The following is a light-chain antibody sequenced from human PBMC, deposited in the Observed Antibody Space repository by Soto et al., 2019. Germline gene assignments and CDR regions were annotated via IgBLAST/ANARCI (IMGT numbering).Light chain of an antibody. CDR2: GAS. CDR3: QQYGGSPIT. V-gene: IGKV3-20*01. CDR1: QSVTTR. Sequence: EIVLTQSPGTLSLSPGERATLSFRASQSVTTRLAWYQHKPGQAPTLLMSGASNRASGVPVRFSGSGSGTDFTLTITRLEPEDFALYYCQQYGGSPITFGLGTRLEIK. J-gene: IGKJ5*01.